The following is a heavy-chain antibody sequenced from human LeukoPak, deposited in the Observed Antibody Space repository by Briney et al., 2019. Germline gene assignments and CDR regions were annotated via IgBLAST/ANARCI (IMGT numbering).Heavy chain of an antibody. CDR1: GGSISSGSYY. CDR3: ARGRDGSSYYFEY. J-gene: IGHJ4*02. CDR2: IHTGGTT. D-gene: IGHD1-26*01. V-gene: IGHV4-61*02. Sequence: MSSETLSLTCTVSGGSISSGSYYWSWIRQPAGQGLEWIGRIHTGGTTNYNPSLKSRVTISVDTSKNQFSLKLNSVTAADTAVFYCARGRDGSSYYFEYWGQGTLVTVSS.